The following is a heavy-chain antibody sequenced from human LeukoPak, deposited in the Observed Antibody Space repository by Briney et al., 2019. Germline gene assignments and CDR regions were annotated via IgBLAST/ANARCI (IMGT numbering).Heavy chain of an antibody. CDR3: AIENYGGNSAVGY. CDR2: INPSGGST. D-gene: IGHD4-23*01. V-gene: IGHV1-46*03. J-gene: IGHJ4*02. CDR1: GYTFTSYY. Sequence: ASVKVSCKASGYTFTSYYMHWVRQAPGQGLEWVGIINPSGGSTSYAQKFQGRVTMTRDTSTSTVYMELSSLRSEDTAVYYCAIENYGGNSAVGYWGQGTLVTVSS.